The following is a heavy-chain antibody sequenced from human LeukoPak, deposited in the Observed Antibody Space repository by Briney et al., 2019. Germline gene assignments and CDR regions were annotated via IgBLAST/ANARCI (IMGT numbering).Heavy chain of an antibody. D-gene: IGHD1-26*01. CDR2: ISKSGDNT. CDR3: ARELSGSSSRHFDY. J-gene: IGHJ4*02. V-gene: IGHV3-23*01. Sequence: PGGSLRLSCVVSGFTFHMYAMSWVRQAPGKGLEWISGISKSGDNTQYADSVKGRFTISRDNSKNTLYLQMNSLRADDTAVYYCARELSGSSSRHFDYWGQGTLATVSS. CDR1: GFTFHMYA.